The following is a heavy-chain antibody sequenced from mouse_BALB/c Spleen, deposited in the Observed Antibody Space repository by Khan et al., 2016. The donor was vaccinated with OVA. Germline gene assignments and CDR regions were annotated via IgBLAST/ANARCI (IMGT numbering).Heavy chain of an antibody. CDR2: FFPNSGGS. D-gene: IGHD1-2*01. Sequence: VQLQQSGPEVVKPGASVKISCKASGYTFTDYNMDWLRQRHGKSLEWIGYFFPNSGGSGYNQKFKTKATLTVDISSSTAYMDLRSLTSEYSAVYYCVRSGYGSFAFWGQGTLVTVSA. V-gene: IGHV1S29*02. J-gene: IGHJ3*01. CDR3: VRSGYGSFAF. CDR1: GYTFTDYN.